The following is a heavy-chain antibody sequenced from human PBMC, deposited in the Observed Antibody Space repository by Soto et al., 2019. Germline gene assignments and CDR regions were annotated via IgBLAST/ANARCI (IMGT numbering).Heavy chain of an antibody. J-gene: IGHJ3*02. Sequence: QMQVVQYGHEVREPGTSVRVPCKTAGFTFTNSALQWERPARGQRLEWLGWIIIRSGQTKYAQELQGRITITRDMSTGTAYMDLSSLRSEDTALYYCAAELYSGGRGCSFDIWGQGTMVIVSS. CDR2: IIIRSGQT. CDR1: GFTFTNSA. D-gene: IGHD2-15*01. CDR3: AAELYSGGRGCSFDI. V-gene: IGHV1-58*01.